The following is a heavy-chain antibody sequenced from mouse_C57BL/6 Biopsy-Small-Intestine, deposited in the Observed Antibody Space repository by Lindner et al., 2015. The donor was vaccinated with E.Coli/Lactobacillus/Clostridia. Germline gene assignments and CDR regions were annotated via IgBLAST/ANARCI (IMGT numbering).Heavy chain of an antibody. CDR2: TFYSGIT. D-gene: IGHD1-1*01. CDR3: ARYYYSSTYWYFDV. Sequence: EVQLQESGPSLVRPSQTLSLTCTVTGFSINSDCYWIWIRQFPGNKLEYIGYTFYSGITYYNPSLESRTYITRDTSKNQFSLKLSSMTTEDTATYYCARYYYSSTYWYFDVWGTGTTVTVSS. CDR1: GFSINSDCY. V-gene: IGHV3-3*01. J-gene: IGHJ1*03.